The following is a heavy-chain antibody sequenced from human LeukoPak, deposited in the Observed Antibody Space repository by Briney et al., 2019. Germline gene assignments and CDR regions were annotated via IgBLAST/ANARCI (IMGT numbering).Heavy chain of an antibody. D-gene: IGHD6-19*01. Sequence: GGSLRLSCEASGFTFSSYGMHWVRQAPGKGLEWVAFIRYDGNNKYYADSVKGRFTISRDNSKNTLYLQMNSLRAEDTAVYYCAKGGGSGWYGYFDYWGQGTLVTVSS. CDR1: GFTFSSYG. CDR2: IRYDGNNK. CDR3: AKGGGSGWYGYFDY. J-gene: IGHJ4*02. V-gene: IGHV3-30*02.